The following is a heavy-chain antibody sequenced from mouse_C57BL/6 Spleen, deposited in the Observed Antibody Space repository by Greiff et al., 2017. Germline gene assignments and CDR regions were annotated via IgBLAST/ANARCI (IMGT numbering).Heavy chain of an antibody. D-gene: IGHD2-4*01. CDR2: INPSNGGT. Sequence: QVQLQQPGTELVKPGASVKLSCKASGYTFTSYWMHWVKQRPGQGLEWIGNINPSNGGTNYNEKFKSKATLTVDKSSSTAYMQLSSLTSKDSAVYYCARSGYDYDYWYFDVWGTGTTVTVSS. CDR1: GYTFTSYW. V-gene: IGHV1-53*01. J-gene: IGHJ1*03. CDR3: ARSGYDYDYWYFDV.